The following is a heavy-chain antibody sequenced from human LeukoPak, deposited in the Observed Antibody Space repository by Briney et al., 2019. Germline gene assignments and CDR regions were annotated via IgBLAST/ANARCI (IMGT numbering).Heavy chain of an antibody. J-gene: IGHJ5*02. CDR1: GGTFSSYA. CDR2: IIPIFGTA. Sequence: SVKVSCKASGGTFSSYAISWVRQAPGQGLEWMGRIIPIFGTANYAQKFQGRVTITTDESTSTAYMELGSLRSEDTAVYYCARDPCSGGSCWSHWFDPWGQGTLVTVSS. D-gene: IGHD2-15*01. V-gene: IGHV1-69*05. CDR3: ARDPCSGGSCWSHWFDP.